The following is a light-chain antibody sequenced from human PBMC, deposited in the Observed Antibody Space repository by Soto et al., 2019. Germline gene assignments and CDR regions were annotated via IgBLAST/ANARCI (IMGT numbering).Light chain of an antibody. CDR3: QQSYSTPRYT. V-gene: IGKV1-39*01. CDR2: AAS. Sequence: DIQMTQSPSSLSASVGDRVTITCRASQSISSYLNWYQQKPGKAPKLLIYAASSLQSGVPSRFSGSGSGTDFTLTISSLQHEDFATYYCQQSYSTPRYTFVQGTKLEIK. J-gene: IGKJ2*01. CDR1: QSISSY.